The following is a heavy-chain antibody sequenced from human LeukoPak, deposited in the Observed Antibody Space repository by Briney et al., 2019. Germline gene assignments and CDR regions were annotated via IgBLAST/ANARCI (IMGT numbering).Heavy chain of an antibody. CDR3: ARYGITIVRGGKYYFDS. CDR1: GGSTSGYF. J-gene: IGHJ4*02. CDR2: IHYSGST. V-gene: IGHV4-59*08. Sequence: PSETLSLTCTVSGGSTSGYFWSWIRQPPGKGLEWIGDIHYSGSTNYNPSLNSRVTISVDTSKNQFSLRLSSVTAADTAVYYCARYGITIVRGGKYYFDSWGQGTLVTVSP. D-gene: IGHD3-10*01.